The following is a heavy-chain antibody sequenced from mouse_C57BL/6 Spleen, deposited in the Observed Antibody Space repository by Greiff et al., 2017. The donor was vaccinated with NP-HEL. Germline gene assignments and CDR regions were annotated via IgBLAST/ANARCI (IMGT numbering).Heavy chain of an antibody. CDR2: INPGSGGT. D-gene: IGHD1-1*01. CDR3: ARRGITTVVLDY. CDR1: GYAFTNYL. V-gene: IGHV1-54*01. J-gene: IGHJ4*01. Sequence: VMLVESGAELVRPGTSVKVSCKASGYAFTNYLIEWVKQRPGQGLEWIGVINPGSGGTNYNEKFKGKATLTADKSSSTAYMQLSSLTSEDSAVYFCARRGITTVVLDYWGQGTSVTVSS.